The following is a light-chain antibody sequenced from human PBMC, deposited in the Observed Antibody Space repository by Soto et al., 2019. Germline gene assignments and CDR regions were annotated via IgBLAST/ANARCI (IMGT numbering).Light chain of an antibody. CDR3: AAWDDSLNGREV. V-gene: IGLV1-44*01. CDR2: SNN. CDR1: SSNIGSNS. J-gene: IGLJ1*01. Sequence: QSVLTQPPSASGTPGQRVTISCSGSSSNIGSNSVNWYQQLPGAAPKLLIYSNNQRPSGFPDRFSGSKSGTSASLAISGLQSEDEADYYCAAWDDSLNGREVFGTGTKLTVL.